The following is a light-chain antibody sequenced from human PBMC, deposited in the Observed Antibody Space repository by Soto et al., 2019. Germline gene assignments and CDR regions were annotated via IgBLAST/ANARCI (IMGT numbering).Light chain of an antibody. V-gene: IGLV4-69*01. Sequence: QPVLTQSPSASASLGASVKLTCTLSSGHSSYAIAWHQQQPEKGPRYLMKLNSDGSHCKGDGIPDRFSGSSSGAERYLTISGLQSEDEADYYCQTWGTGTWVFGGGTKVTVL. J-gene: IGLJ3*02. CDR2: LNSDGSH. CDR1: SGHSSYA. CDR3: QTWGTGTWV.